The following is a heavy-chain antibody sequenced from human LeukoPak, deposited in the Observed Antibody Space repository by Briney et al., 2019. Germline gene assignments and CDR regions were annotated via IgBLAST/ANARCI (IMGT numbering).Heavy chain of an antibody. CDR1: GGSISSSSYY. CDR2: IYYSGTT. D-gene: IGHD1-1*01. V-gene: IGHV4-39*01. CDR3: ARQYADGSGYCDY. J-gene: IGHJ4*02. Sequence: PSETLSLTCTVSGGSISSSSYYWGWIRQPPGKGLEWIGNIYYSGTTYYNPSLKSRVTISVGTSKNQFSLKLSSVTAADTAVYYCARQYADGSGYCDYWGQGTLVTVSS.